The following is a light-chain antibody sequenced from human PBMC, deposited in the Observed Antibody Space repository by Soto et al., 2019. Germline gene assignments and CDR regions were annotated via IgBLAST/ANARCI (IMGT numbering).Light chain of an antibody. CDR3: SSYKSSATYV. CDR1: SSDIGNYNY. Sequence: QSALTQPASVSGSPGQSITISCTGTSSDIGNYNYVSWYQHHPGKAPKLIIYDVSNRPSGVSNRFSASKSGNTASLTISGLQAEDEADYYCSSYKSSATYVFGTGTKVTVL. J-gene: IGLJ1*01. CDR2: DVS. V-gene: IGLV2-14*03.